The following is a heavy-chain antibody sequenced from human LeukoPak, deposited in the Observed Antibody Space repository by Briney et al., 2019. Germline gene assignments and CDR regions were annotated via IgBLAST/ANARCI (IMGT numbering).Heavy chain of an antibody. J-gene: IGHJ5*02. CDR3: AREVAVAGKGGPYNRFDP. Sequence: KPSETLSLTCTVSGGSISSYYWSWIRQPPGKGLEWIGYIYYSGSTNYNPSLKSRVTISVDTSKNQFSLKLSSVTAADTAVYYCAREVAVAGKGGPYNRFDPWGQGTLVTVSS. V-gene: IGHV4-59*01. D-gene: IGHD6-19*01. CDR1: GGSISSYY. CDR2: IYYSGST.